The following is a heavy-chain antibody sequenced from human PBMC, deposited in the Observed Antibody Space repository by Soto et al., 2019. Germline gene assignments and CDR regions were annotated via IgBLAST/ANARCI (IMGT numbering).Heavy chain of an antibody. J-gene: IGHJ3*02. D-gene: IGHD3-3*01. CDR2: ITAYNGNT. V-gene: IGHV1-18*01. Sequence: ASVKVSCTASCYTFTSYGISWLRHAPGQGLEWMGWITAYNGNTNYAQKLQGRVTMTTDTSTSTAYMELRSLRSDDTAVYYCARGKFGVVLDDALDIWGQGTMVTVSS. CDR1: CYTFTSYG. CDR3: ARGKFGVVLDDALDI.